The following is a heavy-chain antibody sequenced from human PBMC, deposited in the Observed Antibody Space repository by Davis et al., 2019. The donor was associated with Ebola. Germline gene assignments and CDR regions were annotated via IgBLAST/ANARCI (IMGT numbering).Heavy chain of an antibody. CDR1: GYTFTSYA. CDR3: ARVYSGYDLFRSDY. CDR2: INAGNGNT. Sequence: AASVKVSCKASGYTFTSYAMHWVRQAPGQRLEWMGWINAGNGNTKYSQKFQGRVTITADKSTSTAYMELSSLRSEDTAVYYCARVYSGYDLFRSDYWGQGTLVTVSS. V-gene: IGHV1-3*01. D-gene: IGHD5-12*01. J-gene: IGHJ4*02.